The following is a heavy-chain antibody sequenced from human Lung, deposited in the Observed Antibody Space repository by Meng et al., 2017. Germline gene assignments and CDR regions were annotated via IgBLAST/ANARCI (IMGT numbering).Heavy chain of an antibody. Sequence: EVRVVESGGGAVPPGASLGLSCAASGFTFTDDWMHWVRQGPGKGLVWVYRINRDGTKPTYADSVKGRFTISRDNAKNTLYLQMNNLRAEDTAFYYCTNDRLDHWGQGALVTVSS. V-gene: IGHV3-74*01. CDR3: TNDRLDH. D-gene: IGHD1-1*01. CDR2: INRDGTKP. J-gene: IGHJ1*01. CDR1: GFTFTDDW.